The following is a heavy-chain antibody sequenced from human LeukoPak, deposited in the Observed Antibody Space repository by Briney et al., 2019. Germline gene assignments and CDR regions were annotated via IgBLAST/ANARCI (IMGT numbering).Heavy chain of an antibody. CDR2: MNPNSGNT. CDR3: ARGKKGP. Sequence: ASVKVSCKASGYTLTSYGISWVRQAPGQGLEWMGWMNPNSGNTGYAQKFQGRVTITRNTSISTAYMELSSLRSEDTAVYYCARGKKGPWGQGTLVTVSS. J-gene: IGHJ4*02. V-gene: IGHV1-8*03. CDR1: GYTLTSYG.